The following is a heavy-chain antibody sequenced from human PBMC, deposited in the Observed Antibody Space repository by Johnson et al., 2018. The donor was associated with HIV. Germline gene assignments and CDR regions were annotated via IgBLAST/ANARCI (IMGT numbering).Heavy chain of an antibody. J-gene: IGHJ3*01. D-gene: IGHD4/OR15-4a*01. Sequence: QMLLVESGGGVVQPGRSLRLSCAASGFTFSSMHWDRQAPGKGLEWVAVISHDGSHKYYADSVKGRFSLSRDNSKNTLYLQMNSLRAEDTAVYYCSRDNKGGGLWCREPSSWVQGTMVTVSS. CDR3: SRDNKGGGLWCREPSS. V-gene: IGHV3-30*03. CDR1: GFTFSS. CDR2: ISHDGSHK.